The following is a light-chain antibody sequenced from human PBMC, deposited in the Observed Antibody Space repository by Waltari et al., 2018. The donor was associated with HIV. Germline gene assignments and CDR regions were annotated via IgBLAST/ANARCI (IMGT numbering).Light chain of an antibody. Sequence: QSVLTQPPSVSGAPGQRVTLPRTGTRSNLGTHAAHWYQQLPGTAPRLLIYTNNSRPSGVPDRVSGSKSGTSASLAINGLQAEDEADYYCQSSDNTLSGSVFGGGTKLTVL. CDR2: TNN. V-gene: IGLV1-40*01. J-gene: IGLJ2*01. CDR3: QSSDNTLSGSV. CDR1: RSNLGTHA.